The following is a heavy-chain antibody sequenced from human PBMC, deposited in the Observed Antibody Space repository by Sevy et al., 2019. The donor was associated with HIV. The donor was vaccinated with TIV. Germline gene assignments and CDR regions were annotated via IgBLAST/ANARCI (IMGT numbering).Heavy chain of an antibody. V-gene: IGHV3-48*02. J-gene: IGHJ6*02. Sequence: GGSLRLSCAASGFTFSSDSMNWVLQAPGKGLEWVSYISSSSSTIYYADSVKGRFTISRDNAKNSLYLQMNSLRDEDRAVYYCASHPHLLSIFGATGMDVWGQGTTVTVSS. CDR1: GFTFSSDS. D-gene: IGHD3-3*01. CDR2: ISSSSSTI. CDR3: ASHPHLLSIFGATGMDV.